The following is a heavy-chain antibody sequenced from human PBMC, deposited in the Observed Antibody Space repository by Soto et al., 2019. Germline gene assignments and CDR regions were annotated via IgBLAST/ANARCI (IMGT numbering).Heavy chain of an antibody. V-gene: IGHV3-23*01. J-gene: IGHJ3*02. CDR3: AKATATGGGAFDI. Sequence: GGSLRLSCAASGFTFSSYAMSWVRQAPGKGLEWVSTILVGGSTYYPDSVKGRFTISRDNSKNTVSLQMNSLTAGDTAVYYCAKATATGGGAFDICGQGTMVTVSS. CDR2: ILVGGST. D-gene: IGHD2-8*02. CDR1: GFTFSSYA.